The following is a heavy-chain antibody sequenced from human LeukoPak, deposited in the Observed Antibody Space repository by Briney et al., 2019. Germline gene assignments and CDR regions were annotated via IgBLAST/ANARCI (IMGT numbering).Heavy chain of an antibody. V-gene: IGHV3-30*02. CDR1: GFTFSSYG. CDR2: IRSDGSNK. Sequence: GGSLRLSCAGSGFTFSSYGMHWVRQAPGKGLEWMAFIRSDGSNKYYADSVKGRFTISRDNSKNTLYLQMNSLRHDDLAVYYCARGRGTSGSNRDFYYYYYMDVWGKGTTVTVSS. CDR3: ARGRGTSGSNRDFYYYYYMDV. D-gene: IGHD2-15*01. J-gene: IGHJ6*03.